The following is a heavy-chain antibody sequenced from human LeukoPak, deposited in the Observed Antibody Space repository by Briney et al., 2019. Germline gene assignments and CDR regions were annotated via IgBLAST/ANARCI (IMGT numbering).Heavy chain of an antibody. CDR3: ARDRSNGYNLFDY. CDR1: GASISDYY. Sequence: SETLSLTCTVSGASISDYYWNWIRQPPGKGLEGIGYFYYSEAPNYNPSLKSRVTISVDTSKNQFSLNLSSVTAADTAVYYCARDRSNGYNLFDYWGQGTLVTVSS. V-gene: IGHV4-59*13. D-gene: IGHD5-24*01. J-gene: IGHJ4*02. CDR2: FYYSEAP.